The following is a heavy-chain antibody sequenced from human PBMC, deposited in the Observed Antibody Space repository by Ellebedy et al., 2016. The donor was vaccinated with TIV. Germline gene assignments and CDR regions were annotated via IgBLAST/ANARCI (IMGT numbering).Heavy chain of an antibody. J-gene: IGHJ4*02. V-gene: IGHV3-9*01. CDR1: GFTFDDYA. CDR2: ISWNSGSI. CDR3: AKDKGATVTTGYFDY. D-gene: IGHD4-17*01. Sequence: SLKISCAASGFTFDDYAMHWVRQAPGKGLEWVSGISWNSGSIGYADSVKGRFTISRDNAKNSLYLQMNSLRAEDTALYYCAKDKGATVTTGYFDYWGRGTLVTVSS.